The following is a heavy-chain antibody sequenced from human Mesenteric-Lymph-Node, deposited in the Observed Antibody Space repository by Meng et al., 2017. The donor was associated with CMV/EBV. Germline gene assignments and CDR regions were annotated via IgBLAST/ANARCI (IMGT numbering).Heavy chain of an antibody. D-gene: IGHD1-26*01. CDR1: GYTFTTYG. Sequence: ASVKVSCKASGYTFTTYGISWVRQAPGQGLEWMGWISAYNGNTNYAQKLQGRVTMTTDTSTSTAYMELRSLRSDDTAVYYCARDPLGATLVDYWGQGTLVTVSS. V-gene: IGHV1-18*01. CDR3: ARDPLGATLVDY. CDR2: ISAYNGNT. J-gene: IGHJ4*02.